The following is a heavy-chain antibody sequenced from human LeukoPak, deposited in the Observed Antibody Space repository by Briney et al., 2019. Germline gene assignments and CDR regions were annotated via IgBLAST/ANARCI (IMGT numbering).Heavy chain of an antibody. V-gene: IGHV3-48*02. Sequence: GGSLRLSCAASGFTFSSYTMNWVRQAPGKGLEWISFISSDSSAIHYADSVKGRFTISRDNAKNSLYLHMNSLRDEDTAVYYCARDDFGDYVIDYWGQGTLVTVSS. J-gene: IGHJ4*02. CDR1: GFTFSSYT. CDR2: ISSDSSAI. CDR3: ARDDFGDYVIDY. D-gene: IGHD4-17*01.